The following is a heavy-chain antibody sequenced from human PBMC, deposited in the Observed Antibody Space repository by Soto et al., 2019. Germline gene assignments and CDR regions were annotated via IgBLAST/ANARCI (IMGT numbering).Heavy chain of an antibody. CDR3: ARGPRESTYYDILTGLKTFDY. V-gene: IGHV3-30-3*01. D-gene: IGHD3-9*01. CDR1: GFTFSSYA. CDR2: ISYDGSNK. Sequence: QVQLVESGGGVVQPGRSLRLSCAASGFTFSSYAMHWVRQAPGKGLEWVAVISYDGSNKYYADSVKGRFTISRDNSKNTLYLQMNSLRAEDTAVYYCARGPRESTYYDILTGLKTFDYWGQGTLVTVSS. J-gene: IGHJ4*02.